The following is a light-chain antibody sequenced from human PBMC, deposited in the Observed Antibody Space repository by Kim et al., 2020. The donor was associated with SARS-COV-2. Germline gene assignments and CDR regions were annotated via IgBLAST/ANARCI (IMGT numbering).Light chain of an antibody. J-gene: IGKJ4*01. CDR1: QGIMSF. V-gene: IGKV1-9*01. CDR3: QQFNSYPLT. Sequence: IQLTQSPSSLSASVGDRVTITCRASQGIMSFLAWYQQTPGKAPNLLIYAASTLQSGVPSRFSGSGSGTDFTITISSLQPEDFATYYCQQFNSYPLTFGGGTKVDIK. CDR2: AAS.